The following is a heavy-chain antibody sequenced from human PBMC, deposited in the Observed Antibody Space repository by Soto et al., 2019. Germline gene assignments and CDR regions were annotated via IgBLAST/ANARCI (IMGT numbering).Heavy chain of an antibody. J-gene: IGHJ3*02. CDR2: IYPGDSDT. D-gene: IGHD3-22*01. CDR3: ARHLAYYYDSSGSGNDAFDI. V-gene: IGHV5-51*01. Sequence: PGESLKISCKGSGYSFTSYWIGLVRQRPGKGLEGMGIIYPGDSDTRYSPSFQGQVTISADKSISTAYLQWSSLKASDTAMYYCARHLAYYYDSSGSGNDAFDIWGQGTMVTVSS. CDR1: GYSFTSYW.